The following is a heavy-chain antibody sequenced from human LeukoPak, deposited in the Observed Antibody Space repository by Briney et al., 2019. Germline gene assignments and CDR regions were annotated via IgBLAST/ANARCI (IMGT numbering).Heavy chain of an antibody. Sequence: SVKVSCKASVGTFSSYAISWVRQAAGQGLEWRGGIIPIFGTANYAQKSQGRVTITADESTRTAYMELSSLRSEDTAVYYCARGVDIPYYFDYWGQGTLVTVSS. CDR2: IIPIFGTA. CDR3: ARGVDIPYYFDY. CDR1: VGTFSSYA. D-gene: IGHD3-9*01. J-gene: IGHJ4*02. V-gene: IGHV1-69*13.